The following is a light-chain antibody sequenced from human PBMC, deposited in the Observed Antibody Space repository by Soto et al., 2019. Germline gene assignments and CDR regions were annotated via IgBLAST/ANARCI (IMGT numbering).Light chain of an antibody. V-gene: IGKV3-20*01. J-gene: IGKJ1*01. CDR1: QSVGGTF. CDR3: QQYGGSPRT. Sequence: EIVLTQSPGTLSLSPGEGATLSCRASQSVGGTFLAWYQQKGGQAPRLLIHGASNRATGIPDRFSGSGSGTEFTLTISRLEPEDFEVYYCQQYGGSPRTFGQGTKVDIK. CDR2: GAS.